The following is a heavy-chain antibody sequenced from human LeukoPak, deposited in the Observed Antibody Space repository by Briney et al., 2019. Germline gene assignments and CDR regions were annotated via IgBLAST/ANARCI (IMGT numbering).Heavy chain of an antibody. CDR3: ASVSVCELATHPGGSFDY. Sequence: PSETLSLTCTVSGGLISRIEYYWSWIRQSPVKGLEWLGHIYHTGTTLYSPHLNNRLTVSVDSSRNQFSLTLNSVTAADTAVYYCASVSVCELATHPGGSFDYWGRGILVTVSS. CDR1: GGLISRIEYY. V-gene: IGHV4-30-4*01. D-gene: IGHD5-24*01. J-gene: IGHJ4*02. CDR2: IYHTGTT.